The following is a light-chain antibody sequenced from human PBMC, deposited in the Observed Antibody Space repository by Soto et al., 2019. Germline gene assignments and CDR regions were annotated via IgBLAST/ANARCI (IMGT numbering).Light chain of an antibody. CDR3: QQYGTSST. CDR2: GAS. J-gene: IGKJ4*01. Sequence: EIVLTQSPGTLSLSPGERATLSCRASQSASSTYLAWYQQKAGQAPRLLIYGASSRATGIPDRFSGSASGTDFTLTISRLEPEDFAVYYCQQYGTSSTFGGGTEVEIK. V-gene: IGKV3-20*01. CDR1: QSASSTY.